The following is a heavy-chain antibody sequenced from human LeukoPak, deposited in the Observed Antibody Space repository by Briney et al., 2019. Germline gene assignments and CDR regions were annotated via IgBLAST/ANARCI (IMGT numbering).Heavy chain of an antibody. CDR2: IYYTGST. CDR1: GGSISSYY. CDR3: AREGPRGGGNWAHDAFDM. J-gene: IGHJ3*02. D-gene: IGHD1-1*01. V-gene: IGHV4-59*01. Sequence: SETLSLTCTVSGGSISSYYWSWIRQPPGKGLEWIGYIYYTGSTYYNPSLKSRVTISVGTSKNQLSLKLSSVTAADTAVYYCAREGPRGGGNWAHDAFDMRGQGTMVTVSS.